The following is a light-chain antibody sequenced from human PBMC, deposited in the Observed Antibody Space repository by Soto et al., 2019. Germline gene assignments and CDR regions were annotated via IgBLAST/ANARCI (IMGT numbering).Light chain of an antibody. V-gene: IGLV1-44*01. J-gene: IGLJ3*02. CDR3: AAWDDSLNGPV. CDR2: TNY. CDR1: SSNIGDNT. Sequence: QSVLTQPPSASGTPGQRVTISCSGSSSNIGDNTVNWYQQFPGTAPKLLIYTNYERPSGVPDRFSGSKSGTSASLAISGLKSEDEADYYCAAWDDSLNGPVFGGGTKLTVL.